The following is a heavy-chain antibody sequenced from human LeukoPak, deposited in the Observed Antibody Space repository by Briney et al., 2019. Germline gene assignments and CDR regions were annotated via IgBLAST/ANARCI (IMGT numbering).Heavy chain of an antibody. CDR2: IYYSGST. Sequence: SETLSLTCAVYGGSFSGYYWSWIRQPPGKGLEWIGYIYYSGSTDYNPSLKSRVTITLDTSKNHLSLKLSSVTAADTAVYYCARDSGVAFDIWGQGTMVTVSS. D-gene: IGHD3-10*01. V-gene: IGHV4-34*11. J-gene: IGHJ3*02. CDR3: ARDSGVAFDI. CDR1: GGSFSGYY.